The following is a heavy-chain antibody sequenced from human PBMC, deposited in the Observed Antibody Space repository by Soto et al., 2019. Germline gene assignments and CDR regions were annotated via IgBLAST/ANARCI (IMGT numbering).Heavy chain of an antibody. CDR3: ARDSITIFGVVSNY. D-gene: IGHD3-3*01. CDR2: IYSGGST. Sequence: GSLRLSCAASGFTVSSNYMSWVRQAPGKGLEWVSVIYSGGSTYYADSVKGRFTISRDNSKNTLYLQMNSLRAEDTAVYYCARDSITIFGVVSNYWGQGTLVTVSS. J-gene: IGHJ4*02. V-gene: IGHV3-66*01. CDR1: GFTVSSNY.